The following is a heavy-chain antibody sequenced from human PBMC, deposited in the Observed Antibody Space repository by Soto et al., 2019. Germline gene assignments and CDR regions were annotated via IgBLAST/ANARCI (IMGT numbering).Heavy chain of an antibody. CDR2: ISGSGGST. V-gene: IGHV3-23*01. CDR1: GFTFSSYA. Sequence: PGGSLRLSCAASGFTFSSYAMSWVRQAPGKGLEWVSAISGSGGSTYYADSVKGRFTISRDNSKNTLYLQMNSLRAEDTAVYYCAKGRLTGYYKYYYYYMDVWGKGTTVTVSS. D-gene: IGHD3-9*01. J-gene: IGHJ6*03. CDR3: AKGRLTGYYKYYYYYMDV.